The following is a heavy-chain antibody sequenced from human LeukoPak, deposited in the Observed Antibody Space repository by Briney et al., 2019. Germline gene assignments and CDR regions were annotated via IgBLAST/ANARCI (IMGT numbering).Heavy chain of an antibody. J-gene: IGHJ6*02. V-gene: IGHV1-2*02. CDR2: INPNSGDT. D-gene: IGHD2-15*01. CDR3: ARDPMVVAGYYYGMDV. CDR1: GYTFTAYY. Sequence: ASVKVSCKASGYTFTAYYMHWVRQAPGRGLGWMGWINPNSGDTKYAQKFQGRVTMTRDTSISTAYMELSRPRSDDTAVYYCARDPMVVAGYYYGMDVWGQGTTVTVSS.